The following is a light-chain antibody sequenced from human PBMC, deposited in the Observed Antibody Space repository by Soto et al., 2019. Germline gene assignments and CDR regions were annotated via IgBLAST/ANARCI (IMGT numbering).Light chain of an antibody. CDR2: DVS. V-gene: IGLV2-14*01. CDR1: SSDIGRYNY. CDR3: SSYISSSTYV. J-gene: IGLJ1*01. Sequence: QSGLTQPASVSGSPGQSITISCTGTSSDIGRYNYVSWYQQYPGKAPKFMIYDVSNRPSGVSNRFSGSKSGNTASLTISGLQAEDEADYYCSSYISSSTYVFGTGTKLTVL.